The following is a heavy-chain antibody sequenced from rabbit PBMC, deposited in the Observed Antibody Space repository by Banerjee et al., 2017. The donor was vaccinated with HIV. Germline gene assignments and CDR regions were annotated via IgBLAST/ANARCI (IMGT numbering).Heavy chain of an antibody. D-gene: IGHD4-1*01. V-gene: IGHV1S40*01. Sequence: QSLEESGGDLVKPGASLTLTCTASGFSFSSYYYMYWVRQAPGKGLEWIGFIDTNTGKTFYASWAKGRFTISKTSSTTVTLQMTSLTAADTATYFCARDSAGREDFNLWGPGTLVTVS. CDR2: IDTNTGKT. J-gene: IGHJ4*01. CDR3: ARDSAGREDFNL. CDR1: GFSFSSYYY.